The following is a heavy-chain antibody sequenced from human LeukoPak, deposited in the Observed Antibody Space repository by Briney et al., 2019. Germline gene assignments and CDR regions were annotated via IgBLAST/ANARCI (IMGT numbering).Heavy chain of an antibody. CDR1: GFTFSRYA. D-gene: IGHD6-13*01. CDR3: ARDSGSTGYSSSWYYFDY. V-gene: IGHV3-30-3*01. CDR2: ISSDGSKK. Sequence: GGSLRLSCAASGFTFSRYAVHWVRQAPGKGLEWVAVISSDGSKKYYADSVKGRFTISRDNSKNTLYLQVNSLRAEDTAVYYCARDSGSTGYSSSWYYFDYWGQGTLVTVSS. J-gene: IGHJ4*02.